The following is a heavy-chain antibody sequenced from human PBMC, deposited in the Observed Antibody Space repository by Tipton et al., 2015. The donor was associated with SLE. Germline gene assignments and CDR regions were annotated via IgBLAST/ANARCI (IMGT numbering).Heavy chain of an antibody. J-gene: IGHJ4*02. D-gene: IGHD3-22*01. V-gene: IGHV5-10-1*01. CDR2: IDPSDSYT. CDR3: ARQDSSGYYVDY. Sequence: QLVQSGAEVKKPGESLKISCKGSGYSFTSYWIGWVRQMPGKGLEWMGRIDPSDSYTNYSPSFQGHVTISADKSISTAYLQWSSLKASDTAMYYCARQDSSGYYVDYWGQGTLVTVSS. CDR1: GYSFTSYW.